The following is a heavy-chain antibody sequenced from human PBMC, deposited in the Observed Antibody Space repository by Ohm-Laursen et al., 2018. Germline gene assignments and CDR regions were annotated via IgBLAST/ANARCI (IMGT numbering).Heavy chain of an antibody. CDR3: ARGRDGDYVDY. D-gene: IGHD4-17*01. Sequence: SLRLSCAASGFTFSSYGMHWVRQAPGKGLEWVAVIWYDGSNKYYADSVKGRFTISRDNSKNTLYLQMNSLRAEDTAVYYCARGRDGDYVDYWGQGTLVTVSS. CDR2: IWYDGSNK. V-gene: IGHV3-33*01. J-gene: IGHJ4*02. CDR1: GFTFSSYG.